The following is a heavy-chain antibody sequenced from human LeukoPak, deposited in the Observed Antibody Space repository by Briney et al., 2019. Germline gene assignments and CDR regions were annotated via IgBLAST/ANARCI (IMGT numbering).Heavy chain of an antibody. CDR2: IKSKTDGGTT. CDR1: GFTFSNAW. Sequence: TGGSLRLSCAAPGFTFSNAWMSWVRQAPGKGLEWVGRIKSKTDGGTTDYAAPVKGRFTISRDDSKNTLYLQMNSLKTEDTAVYYCTTRMEYSSGWYGDYWGQGTLVTVSS. D-gene: IGHD6-19*01. CDR3: TTRMEYSSGWYGDY. V-gene: IGHV3-15*01. J-gene: IGHJ4*02.